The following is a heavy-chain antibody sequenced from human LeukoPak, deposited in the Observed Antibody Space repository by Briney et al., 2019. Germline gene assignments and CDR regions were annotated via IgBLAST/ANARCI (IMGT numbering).Heavy chain of an antibody. V-gene: IGHV1-18*01. CDR2: ISAYNGNT. CDR1: GYTFTSYG. J-gene: IGHJ4*02. CDR3: ARGSPYYDSSGYYGY. D-gene: IGHD3-22*01. Sequence: ASVKVSCKASGYTFTSYGISWVRQAPGQGLESMGWISAYNGNTNYAQKLQGRVTMTTDTSTSTAYMELRSLRSDDTAVYYCARGSPYYDSSGYYGYWGQGTLVTVSS.